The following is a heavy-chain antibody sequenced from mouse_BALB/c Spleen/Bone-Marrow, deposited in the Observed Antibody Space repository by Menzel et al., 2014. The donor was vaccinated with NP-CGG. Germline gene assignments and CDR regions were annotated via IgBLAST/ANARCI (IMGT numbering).Heavy chain of an antibody. CDR2: FWPGVGDT. V-gene: IGHV1-80*01. CDR3: ARGDFSYYDYVMDY. CDR1: GYAFSSYW. Sequence: VQLQQSGAELVRPGSSVKISCKASGYAFSSYWMNWVKQRPGQGLEWLGQFWPGVGDTYYNEKFKGKATLTADKSSSTAYMQLSSLTSDDSAVYFCARGDFSYYDYVMDYWGQGTSVTVSS. D-gene: IGHD2-10*01. J-gene: IGHJ4*01.